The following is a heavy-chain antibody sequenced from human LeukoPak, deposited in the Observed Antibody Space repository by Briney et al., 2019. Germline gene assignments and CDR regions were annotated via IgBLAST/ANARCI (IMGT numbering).Heavy chain of an antibody. Sequence: GESLKTSCMGSAYSFTNYWILWVRQMPGEGLEWMGIIYPGDSDTRYSPSFQGQVTISADKSISTAFLRWSSLKASDTAMYYCATTGGAFDYWGQGTLVTVSS. CDR2: IYPGDSDT. CDR1: AYSFTNYW. V-gene: IGHV5-51*01. D-gene: IGHD3-10*01. CDR3: ATTGGAFDY. J-gene: IGHJ4*02.